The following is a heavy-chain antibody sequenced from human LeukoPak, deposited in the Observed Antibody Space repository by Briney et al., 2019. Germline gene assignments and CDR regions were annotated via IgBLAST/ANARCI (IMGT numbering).Heavy chain of an antibody. D-gene: IGHD4-17*01. CDR3: ARDPPTVTRQRLPYY. CDR1: GYTFTSYY. CDR2: INPSGGST. Sequence: ASVKVSCKASGYTFTSYYMHWVRQAPGQGLEWMGIINPSGGSTSYAQKFQSRVTMTRDTSTSTVYMELSSLRSEDTAVYYCARDPPTVTRQRLPYYWGQGTLVTVSS. J-gene: IGHJ4*02. V-gene: IGHV1-46*01.